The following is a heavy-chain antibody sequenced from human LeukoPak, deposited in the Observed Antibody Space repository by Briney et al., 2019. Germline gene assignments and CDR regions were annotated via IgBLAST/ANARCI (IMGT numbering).Heavy chain of an antibody. Sequence: PGGSLRLSCAASGFTLRNYAMSWVRQAPGKGLEWVSAISGSGGTTYYADSVKGRFTISRDNSKSTLYLQMNSLRAEDTAVYYCAKEMDYYDSSGYYYGGYYMDVWGKGTTVTVSS. CDR2: ISGSGGTT. D-gene: IGHD3-22*01. J-gene: IGHJ6*03. CDR3: AKEMDYYDSSGYYYGGYYMDV. V-gene: IGHV3-23*01. CDR1: GFTLRNYA.